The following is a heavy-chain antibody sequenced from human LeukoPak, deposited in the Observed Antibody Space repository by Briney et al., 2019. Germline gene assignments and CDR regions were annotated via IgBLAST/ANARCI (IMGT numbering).Heavy chain of an antibody. D-gene: IGHD2-15*01. V-gene: IGHV3-23*01. CDR1: GFTFSSYA. CDR3: ARDRWELLSNSYHYCGLDV. CDR2: ISGSGGST. J-gene: IGHJ6*02. Sequence: GGSLRLSCAASGFTFSSYAMSWVRQAPGKGLEWVSAISGSGGSTYYADSVKGRFTISRDNAKNSLYLQMNSLRAEDTAVYYCARDRWELLSNSYHYCGLDVWGQGTTVTVSS.